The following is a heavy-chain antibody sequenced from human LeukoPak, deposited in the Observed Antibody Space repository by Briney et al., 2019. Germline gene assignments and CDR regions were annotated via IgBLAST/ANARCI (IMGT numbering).Heavy chain of an antibody. Sequence: SVKVSCKASGGTFSSYAISWVRQAPGQGLEWMGGIIPIFGTANYAQKFQGRVTITADESTSTAYMELSSLRSEDTAVYYCARETILGLGWFDPWGQGTLVTVSS. CDR2: IIPIFGTA. J-gene: IGHJ5*02. D-gene: IGHD1-14*01. CDR3: ARETILGLGWFDP. V-gene: IGHV1-69*13. CDR1: GGTFSSYA.